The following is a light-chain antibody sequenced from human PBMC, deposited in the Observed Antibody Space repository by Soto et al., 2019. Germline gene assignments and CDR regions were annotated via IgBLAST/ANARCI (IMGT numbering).Light chain of an antibody. J-gene: IGKJ5*01. CDR2: AAS. CDR1: QSISSY. CDR3: QQSYSTVIT. V-gene: IGKV1-39*01. Sequence: IEMPQSTSSLSASVGDRVTITCLASQSISSYLNWYQQKPGKAPKLLIYAASSLQSGVPSRFSGSGSGTDFTLTISILQPEDFATYYCQQSYSTVITFGQGSRLEF.